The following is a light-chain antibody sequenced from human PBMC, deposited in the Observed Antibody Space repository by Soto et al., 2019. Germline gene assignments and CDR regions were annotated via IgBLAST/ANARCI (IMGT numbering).Light chain of an antibody. CDR1: HSLLHSNGYNY. V-gene: IGKV2-28*01. J-gene: IGKJ4*01. CDR2: LGS. Sequence: DIVMTQSPLSLPVTPGEPASISCRSSHSLLHSNGYNYLDWYLQKPGQSPQLLIYLGSNRASGVPDRFSGSGSGTDFTLKISRLEAEDVGVYYCMQALQTPTFGGGTKVEIK. CDR3: MQALQTPT.